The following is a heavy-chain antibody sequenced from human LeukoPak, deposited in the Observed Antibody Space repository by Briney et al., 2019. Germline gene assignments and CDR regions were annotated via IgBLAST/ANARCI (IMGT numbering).Heavy chain of an antibody. J-gene: IGHJ4*02. V-gene: IGHV1-18*04. CDR2: ISAYNGNT. D-gene: IGHD6-6*01. Sequence: ASVKVSCKASGYTFTGYYMHWVRQAPGQGLEWMGWISAYNGNTNYAQKLQGRVTMTTDTSTSTAYMELRSLRSDDTAVYYCARVGYSSSPRTYYFDYWGQGTLVTVSS. CDR1: GYTFTGYY. CDR3: ARVGYSSSPRTYYFDY.